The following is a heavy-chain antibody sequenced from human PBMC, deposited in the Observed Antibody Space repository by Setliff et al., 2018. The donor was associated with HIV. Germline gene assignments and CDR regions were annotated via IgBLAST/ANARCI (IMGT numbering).Heavy chain of an antibody. J-gene: IGHJ5*02. Sequence: KTSETLSLTCAVSGGSFSSSNWWSWVRQPPGKGLEWIGEISHSGSTNYNPSLKSRVTISLDKSKNQFSLKLSSVTAADTAVYYCARGGRSLAAQTWFDPWGQGTLVTVSS. D-gene: IGHD6-6*01. V-gene: IGHV4-4*02. CDR2: ISHSGST. CDR3: ARGGRSLAAQTWFDP. CDR1: GGSFSSSNW.